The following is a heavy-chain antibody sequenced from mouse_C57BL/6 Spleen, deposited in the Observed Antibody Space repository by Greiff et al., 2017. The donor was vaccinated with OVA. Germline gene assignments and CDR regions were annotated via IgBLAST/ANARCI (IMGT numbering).Heavy chain of an antibody. D-gene: IGHD2-1*01. Sequence: QVQLQQPGAELVRPGSSVKLSCKASGYTFTSYWMHWVKQRPIQGLEWIGNIDPSDSETHYNQKFKDKATLTVDKSSSTAYRQLSSLTSEDSAVYYCATYGNYYAMDYWGQGTSVTVSS. J-gene: IGHJ4*01. CDR1: GYTFTSYW. CDR3: ATYGNYYAMDY. CDR2: IDPSDSET. V-gene: IGHV1-52*01.